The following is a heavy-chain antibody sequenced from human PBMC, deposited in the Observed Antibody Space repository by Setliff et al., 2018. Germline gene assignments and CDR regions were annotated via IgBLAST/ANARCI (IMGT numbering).Heavy chain of an antibody. D-gene: IGHD1-1*01. J-gene: IGHJ6*03. CDR2: IYSSGNT. Sequence: KPSETLSLTCSVSGGSISTYHWSWIRQPPGKGLEWIGYIYSSGNTNYNPSLKSRVTMSVDTSKNQFSLNLSSVTAADTAVYYCARHRDDPYYMDVWGKGTTVTVSS. CDR1: GGSISTYH. V-gene: IGHV4-59*08. CDR3: ARHRDDPYYMDV.